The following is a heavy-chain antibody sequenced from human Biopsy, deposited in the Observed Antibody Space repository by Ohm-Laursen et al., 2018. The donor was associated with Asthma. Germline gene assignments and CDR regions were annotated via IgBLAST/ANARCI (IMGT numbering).Heavy chain of an antibody. CDR1: GFVFRSHA. Sequence: SLRLSCAASGFVFRSHAMHWVRQAPGKGLEWVAVVSYDGGVAHYADSVKGRFTFSRDNSQNTLSLEMNSLRVEDTAIYYCARDLRSDNWNPWGMDVWGLGTTVTVAS. CDR3: ARDLRSDNWNPWGMDV. D-gene: IGHD1-20*01. CDR2: VSYDGGVA. J-gene: IGHJ6*02. V-gene: IGHV3-30*03.